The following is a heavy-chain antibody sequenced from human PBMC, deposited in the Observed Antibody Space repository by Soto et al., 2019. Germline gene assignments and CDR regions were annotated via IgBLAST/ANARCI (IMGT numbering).Heavy chain of an antibody. V-gene: IGHV1-2*04. Sequence: ASVKVSCKASGYTFTGYYMHWVRQAPGQGLEWMGWINPNSGGTNYAQKFQGWVTMTRDTSISTAYMDLSRLRSDDTAVYYCARWSTIFGVVHRWFDPWGQGTLVTVSS. CDR3: ARWSTIFGVVHRWFDP. J-gene: IGHJ5*02. CDR1: GYTFTGYY. D-gene: IGHD3-3*01. CDR2: INPNSGGT.